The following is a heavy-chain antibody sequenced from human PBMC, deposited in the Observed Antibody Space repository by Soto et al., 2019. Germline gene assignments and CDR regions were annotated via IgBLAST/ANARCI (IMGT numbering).Heavy chain of an antibody. V-gene: IGHV4-30-2*01. D-gene: IGHD6-19*01. CDR2: VTHSGTA. Sequence: SETLSLTCAVSGDSIDSGAFSLSWIRQPPGKGLEWIGYVTHSGTAYSIPSLNGRLTLSVDSSQTQFSLKLTSVTTADSAFYYCARIHWAQSSLDYWGRGSLVTVSS. J-gene: IGHJ4*02. CDR3: ARIHWAQSSLDY. CDR1: GDSIDSGAFS.